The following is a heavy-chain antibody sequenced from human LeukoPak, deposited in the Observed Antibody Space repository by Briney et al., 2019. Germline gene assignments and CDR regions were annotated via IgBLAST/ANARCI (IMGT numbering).Heavy chain of an antibody. CDR3: AKGKYSSGGVPDY. CDR2: ISGGGEST. D-gene: IGHD6-19*01. V-gene: IGHV3-23*01. J-gene: IGHJ4*02. CDR1: GFTFSSYA. Sequence: GGSLRLSCAASGFTFSSYAMSWVRQAPGKGLEWVSSISGGGESTYYADSVKGRFTVSRDNSKNTLYLQINSLRGEDTAVYYCAKGKYSSGGVPDYWGQGTLVTVSS.